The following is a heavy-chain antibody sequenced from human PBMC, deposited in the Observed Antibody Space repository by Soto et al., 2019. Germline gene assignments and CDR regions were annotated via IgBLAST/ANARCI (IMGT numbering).Heavy chain of an antibody. D-gene: IGHD4-4*01. CDR1: GGTFSSYA. Sequence: SVKVSCKASGGTFSSYAISWVRQAPGQGLEWMGGIIPIFGTANYAQKFQGRVTITADESTSTAYMELSSLRSEDTDVYYCAREGNSNYVGYYYYGMDVWGQGTTVTVS. V-gene: IGHV1-69*13. CDR3: AREGNSNYVGYYYYGMDV. J-gene: IGHJ6*02. CDR2: IIPIFGTA.